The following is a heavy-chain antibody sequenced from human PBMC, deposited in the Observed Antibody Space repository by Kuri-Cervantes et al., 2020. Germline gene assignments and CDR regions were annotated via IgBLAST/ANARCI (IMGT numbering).Heavy chain of an antibody. D-gene: IGHD3-3*01. CDR3: TRAANYDFWSGYYSWFDP. CDR1: GYTFTSYD. V-gene: IGHV1-8*02. Sequence: ASVKVSCKAPGYTFTSYDINWVRQATGQGLEWMGWMNPNSGNTGYAQKFQGRVTMTRNTSISTAYMELSSLRSEDTAVYYCTRAANYDFWSGYYSWFDPWGQGTLVTVSS. CDR2: MNPNSGNT. J-gene: IGHJ5*02.